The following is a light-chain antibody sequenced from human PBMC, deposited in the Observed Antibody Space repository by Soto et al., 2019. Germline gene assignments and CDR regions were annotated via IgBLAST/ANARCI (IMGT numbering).Light chain of an antibody. CDR3: QHGYAAPYS. V-gene: IGKV1-39*01. Sequence: DVEITKSPSSVSASIVDTVTLTCRASQDINVYLNWYQQKPGEVPKLLIYSASTLHSGVPSRFTGSGSETDFTLTIRSLQPEDFATYDCQHGYAAPYSSGQGT. CDR2: SAS. J-gene: IGKJ2*03. CDR1: QDINVY.